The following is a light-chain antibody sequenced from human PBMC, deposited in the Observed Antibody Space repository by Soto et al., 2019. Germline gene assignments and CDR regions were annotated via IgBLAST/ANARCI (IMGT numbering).Light chain of an antibody. Sequence: QSALTQPASVSGSPGQSITISCTGTSSDVGGYNYVSWYQQHPGKAPKLMIYEVSNRPSGASNRFSGSKSGNTASLTISGLQAEDEADYYCSSYTSSSTLDVVFGGGTKLTVL. J-gene: IGLJ2*01. V-gene: IGLV2-14*01. CDR2: EVS. CDR1: SSDVGGYNY. CDR3: SSYTSSSTLDVV.